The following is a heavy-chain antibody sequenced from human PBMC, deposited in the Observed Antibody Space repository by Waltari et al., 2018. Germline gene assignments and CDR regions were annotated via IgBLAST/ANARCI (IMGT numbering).Heavy chain of an antibody. Sequence: EVQLVASGGGLVKPGGCLRLSWSASGSPSRIATMNGVRQAPGKGLGWVSSISSGSSYIYYADSVKGRFTISRDNAKNSLYLQMNSLRVEDTAVYYCAREWGVMVGTAGFYFDYWGQGALVTVSS. J-gene: IGHJ4*02. CDR1: GSPSRIAT. CDR2: ISSGSSYI. D-gene: IGHD2-15*01. V-gene: IGHV3-21*01. CDR3: AREWGVMVGTAGFYFDY.